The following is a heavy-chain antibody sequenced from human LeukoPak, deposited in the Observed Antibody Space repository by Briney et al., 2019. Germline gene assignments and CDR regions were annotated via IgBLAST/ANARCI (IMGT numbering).Heavy chain of an antibody. V-gene: IGHV3-23*01. Sequence: AGGSLRLSCAASGXTFSSYAMSWVXQAXGXXXXXXSAISGSGGSTYYADSVKGRFTISRDNSKNTLYLQMNSLRAEDTAVYYCAKDGVDTAMVPWGQGTLVTVSS. J-gene: IGHJ5*02. CDR3: AKDGVDTAMVP. CDR1: GXTFSSYA. D-gene: IGHD5-18*01. CDR2: ISGSGGST.